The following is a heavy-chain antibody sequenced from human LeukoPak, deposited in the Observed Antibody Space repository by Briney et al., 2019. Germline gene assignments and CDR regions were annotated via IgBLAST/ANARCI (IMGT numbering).Heavy chain of an antibody. Sequence: GGSLRLSCAASGFTFRNDIMNWVRPAPGKGLEWVAVISKDESYIHYADSVKGRFTISRDISRNTLFLQMDSLRAEDTALYYCVRERDGFDVWGQGTMVTVSS. CDR1: GFTFRNDI. J-gene: IGHJ3*01. V-gene: IGHV3-30*04. CDR2: ISKDESYI. CDR3: VRERDGFDV.